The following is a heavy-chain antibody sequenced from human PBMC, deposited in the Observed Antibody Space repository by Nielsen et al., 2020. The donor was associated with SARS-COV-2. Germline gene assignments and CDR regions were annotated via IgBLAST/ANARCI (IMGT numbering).Heavy chain of an antibody. Sequence: SETLSLTCTVSGGSISSCGYHWSWTRQHPGKGLEWIGYIYYSGSTYYNPSLKSRVTISVDTSKNQFSLKLSSVTAADTAVYYCARDYTDNYYGMDVWGQGTTVTVSS. CDR1: GGSISSCGYH. CDR3: ARDYTDNYYGMDV. J-gene: IGHJ6*02. CDR2: IYYSGST. D-gene: IGHD4-11*01. V-gene: IGHV4-31*03.